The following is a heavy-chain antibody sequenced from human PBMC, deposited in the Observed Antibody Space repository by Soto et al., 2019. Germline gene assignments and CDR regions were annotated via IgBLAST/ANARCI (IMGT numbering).Heavy chain of an antibody. J-gene: IGHJ4*02. Sequence: QVQLQESGPGLVKPSETLSLTCSVSGGSINGYYWSWIRQPPGKGLEWIGYIYYSGNTNYNPSLKSRVTISVDTSKNQFSLKLSSVTASDTPVYYCARHPPYSAFDFCGQRTLVTVSS. CDR3: ARHPPYSAFDF. CDR1: GGSINGYY. V-gene: IGHV4-59*08. CDR2: IYYSGNT. D-gene: IGHD3-16*01.